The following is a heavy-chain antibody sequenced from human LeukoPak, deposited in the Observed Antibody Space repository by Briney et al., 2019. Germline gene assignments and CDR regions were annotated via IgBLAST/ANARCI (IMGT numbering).Heavy chain of an antibody. CDR2: IDHSGRT. D-gene: IGHD6-13*01. Sequence: SETLSLTCVVYGGSFSGYYWSWIRQPPGKGPEWIGEIDHSGRTNSNLSLKSRVTISVDMSKNQFSLRLSSVTAADTAVYYCARKSIATAGRKPYDYWDQGTLVTVSS. V-gene: IGHV4-34*01. J-gene: IGHJ4*02. CDR3: ARKSIATAGRKPYDY. CDR1: GGSFSGYY.